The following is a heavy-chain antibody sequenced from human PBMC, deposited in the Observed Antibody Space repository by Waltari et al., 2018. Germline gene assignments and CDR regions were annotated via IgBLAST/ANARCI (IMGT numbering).Heavy chain of an antibody. J-gene: IGHJ5*02. Sequence: QVQLQQWGAGLLKPSETLSLTCAVYGGSFSDYYWSWIRQPPGKGPGLIGEIYHSGSTNYNPSLKSRVTISVDTSKNQFSLKLSSVTAADTAVYYCARGVPPTITIFGVVSHGWFDPWGQGTLVTVSS. D-gene: IGHD3-3*01. CDR3: ARGVPPTITIFGVVSHGWFDP. V-gene: IGHV4-34*01. CDR1: GGSFSDYY. CDR2: IYHSGST.